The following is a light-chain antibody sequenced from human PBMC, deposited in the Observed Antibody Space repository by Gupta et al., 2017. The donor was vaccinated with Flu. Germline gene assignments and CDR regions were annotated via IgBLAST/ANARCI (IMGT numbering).Light chain of an antibody. CDR2: DDS. Sequence: TTSITCSGDALRKKYAYCCLQNAGQAPRLLIYDDSKRHCGIAERVSCASSGTRATVTISGAPVEEDADYYCYTTDSSGNNSGVFGSGTKLTVL. CDR3: YTTDSSGNNSGV. J-gene: IGLJ1*01. CDR1: ALRKKY. V-gene: IGLV3-10*01.